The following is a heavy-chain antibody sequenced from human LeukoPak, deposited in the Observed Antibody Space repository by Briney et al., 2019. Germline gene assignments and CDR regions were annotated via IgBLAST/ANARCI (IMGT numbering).Heavy chain of an antibody. V-gene: IGHV4-34*01. CDR2: IYYSGST. J-gene: IGHJ4*02. D-gene: IGHD3-10*01. Sequence: SETLSLTCAVYGGSFSGYYWGWIRQPPGKGLEWIGSIYYSGSTYYNPSLKSRVTISVDTSKNQFSLKLSSVTAADTAVYYCARARHDYYGSGTYYFDYWGQGTLVTVSS. CDR3: ARARHDYYGSGTYYFDY. CDR1: GGSFSGYY.